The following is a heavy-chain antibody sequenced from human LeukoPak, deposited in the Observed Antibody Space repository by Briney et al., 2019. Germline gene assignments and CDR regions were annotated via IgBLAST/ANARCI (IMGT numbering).Heavy chain of an antibody. Sequence: ASVKVSCKASGYTFTGYYMHWVRQAPGRGLEWMGWINPNSGGTNYAQKFQGRVTMTRDTSISTAYMELSRLRSDDTAVYYCARAIYIVVVPAAIGYWGQGTLVTVSS. CDR2: INPNSGGT. CDR1: GYTFTGYY. CDR3: ARAIYIVVVPAAIGY. J-gene: IGHJ4*02. D-gene: IGHD2-2*01. V-gene: IGHV1-2*02.